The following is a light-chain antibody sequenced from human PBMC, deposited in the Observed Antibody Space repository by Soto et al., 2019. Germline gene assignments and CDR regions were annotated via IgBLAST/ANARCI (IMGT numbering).Light chain of an antibody. Sequence: EMVMTQSPATLSVSPGEKAILSCRASQSISSHLAWYQQKPGQAPRLLIYGASARATGIPARFSGSGSGTEFTLTISSLQAEDFAVYYCQQYNYLWTFGQGTRVEIK. CDR3: QQYNYLWT. CDR2: GAS. V-gene: IGKV3D-15*01. CDR1: QSISSH. J-gene: IGKJ1*01.